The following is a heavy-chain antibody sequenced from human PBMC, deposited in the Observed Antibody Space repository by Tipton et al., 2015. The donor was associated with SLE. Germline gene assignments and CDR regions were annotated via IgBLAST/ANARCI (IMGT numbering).Heavy chain of an antibody. Sequence: TLSLTCTVSGGSISSHYWSWIRQPPGKGLEWIGYIYYSGSTNYNPSLKSRVTISVDTSKNQFSLKLSSVTAADTAVYYCARVDSSYTYYYYYGMDVWGQGTMVTVSS. D-gene: IGHD6-6*01. V-gene: IGHV4-59*11. CDR2: IYYSGST. CDR3: ARVDSSYTYYYYYGMDV. J-gene: IGHJ6*02. CDR1: GGSISSHY.